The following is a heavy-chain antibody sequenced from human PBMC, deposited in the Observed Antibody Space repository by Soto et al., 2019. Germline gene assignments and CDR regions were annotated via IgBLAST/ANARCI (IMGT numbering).Heavy chain of an antibody. CDR3: AKVGNWFDP. J-gene: IGHJ5*02. Sequence: GESLKIACKGSGYSFAGYWITWVRQKPGKGLEWMGRIDPSDSQTYYSPSFRGHVTISATKSITTVFLQMNSLRAEDSAVYYCAKVGNWFDPWGQGTLVTVSS. CDR1: GYSFAGYW. CDR2: IDPSDSQT. D-gene: IGHD1-26*01. V-gene: IGHV5-10-1*01.